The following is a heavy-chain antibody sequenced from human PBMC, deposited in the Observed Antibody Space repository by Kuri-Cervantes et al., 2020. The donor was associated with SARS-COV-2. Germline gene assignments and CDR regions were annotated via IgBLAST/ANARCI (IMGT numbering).Heavy chain of an antibody. J-gene: IGHJ6*02. D-gene: IGHD2-15*01. V-gene: IGHV3-30-3*01. Sequence: LTCAASGFTFSSYAMHWVRQAPGKGLEWVAVISYDGSNKYYADSVKGRFTISRDSSKNTLYLQMNSLRAEDTAVYYCARAFVVVVAAWRTGMDIWGQGTTVTVSS. CDR2: ISYDGSNK. CDR1: GFTFSSYA. CDR3: ARAFVVVVAAWRTGMDI.